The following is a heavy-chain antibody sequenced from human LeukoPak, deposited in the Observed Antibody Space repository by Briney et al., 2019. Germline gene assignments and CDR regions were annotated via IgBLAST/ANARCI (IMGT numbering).Heavy chain of an antibody. J-gene: IGHJ5*02. V-gene: IGHV4-4*07. CDR2: IYTSGST. CDR1: GGSISSYY. Sequence: SETLSLTCTVSGGSISSYYWSWIRQPAGKGLEWIGRIYTSGSTNYNPSLKSRVTMSVDTSKNQFSLKLGSVTAADTAVYYCARGGSGSYYSNWFDPWGQGTLVTVSS. CDR3: ARGGSGSYYSNWFDP. D-gene: IGHD1-26*01.